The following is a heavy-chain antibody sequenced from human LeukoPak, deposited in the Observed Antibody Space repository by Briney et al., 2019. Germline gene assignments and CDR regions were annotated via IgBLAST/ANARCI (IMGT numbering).Heavy chain of an antibody. D-gene: IGHD3-10*01. CDR2: ILFDGSEK. CDR1: GFIFNTYG. J-gene: IGHJ4*02. Sequence: PGRSLRLSCAASGFIFNTYGMHWVRQAPGKGLEWVAVILFDGSEKYYADSVKGRFTISRDNSKNSLYLQMNSLRVEDTAVYYCVRSQYYFDYWGQGTLVTVSS. CDR3: VRSQYYFDY. V-gene: IGHV3-30*03.